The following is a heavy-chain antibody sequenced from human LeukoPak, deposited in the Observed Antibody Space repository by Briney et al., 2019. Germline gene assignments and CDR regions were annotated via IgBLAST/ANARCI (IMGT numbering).Heavy chain of an antibody. Sequence: PGGSLRLSCAASGFTFSSLWMSWVRQSTGKALEGVAHIRQDGSEIKYVDSVKGRFNISRDNAKNSRYLQKNSLRVEDTAVFYCGRGGNLDVWGQGTLVTVSS. CDR2: IRQDGSEI. J-gene: IGHJ4*02. CDR3: GRGGNLDV. D-gene: IGHD5-12*01. V-gene: IGHV3-7*05. CDR1: GFTFSSLW.